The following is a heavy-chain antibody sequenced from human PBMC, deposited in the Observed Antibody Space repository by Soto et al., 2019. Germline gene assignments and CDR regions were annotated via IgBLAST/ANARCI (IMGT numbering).Heavy chain of an antibody. CDR2: ISGSGTNR. Sequence: EVQLLESGGGLVQPGGSLRLSCAASGFTFSSYAMTWVRQAPGKGLEWVSAISGSGTNRYYADSVKGRFTISRDNSKNTLYLQMNSLRAGDTAVYYCAKDRVDYGDYRGLDYWGQGTLVTVSS. D-gene: IGHD4-17*01. CDR3: AKDRVDYGDYRGLDY. CDR1: GFTFSSYA. V-gene: IGHV3-23*01. J-gene: IGHJ4*02.